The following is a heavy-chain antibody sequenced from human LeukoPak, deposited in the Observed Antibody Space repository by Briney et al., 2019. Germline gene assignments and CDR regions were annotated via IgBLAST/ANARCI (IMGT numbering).Heavy chain of an antibody. CDR3: ARMATILDN. D-gene: IGHD5-24*01. CDR2: ISPSGGST. V-gene: IGHV3-23*01. Sequence: GGSLSPSCAASGFAFINYDVSWVRQAPGKGLEWVSTISPSGGSTYYADSVRGRFTISRDNSRNTLYLQMNNLKAEDTAVYYCARMATILDNWGQGTLVTVSS. CDR1: GFAFINYD. J-gene: IGHJ4*02.